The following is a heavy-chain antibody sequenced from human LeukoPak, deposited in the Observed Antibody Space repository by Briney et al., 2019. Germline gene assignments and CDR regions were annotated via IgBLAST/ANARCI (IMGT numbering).Heavy chain of an antibody. Sequence: QSGGSLRLSCAASEFTFSSYDMQWVRQAPGKGLEWVSGICANGGATYYADSVKGRITISRDNSKNTLSLQMNTLSAEDTAVYHCAKPYERFWDPFDNWGQGTLVTVST. CDR3: AKPYERFWDPFDN. V-gene: IGHV3-23*01. D-gene: IGHD3-16*01. CDR2: ICANGGAT. J-gene: IGHJ4*02. CDR1: EFTFSSYD.